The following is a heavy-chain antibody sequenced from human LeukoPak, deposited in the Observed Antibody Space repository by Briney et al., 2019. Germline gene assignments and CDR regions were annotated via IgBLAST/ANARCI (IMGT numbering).Heavy chain of an antibody. V-gene: IGHV1-18*01. J-gene: IGHJ5*02. D-gene: IGHD3/OR15-3a*01. CDR1: GYTFTSYG. CDR3: ARAGTGPKDNWFDP. Sequence: ASVKVSCKASGYTFTSYGISWVRPAPGQGLEWMGWISAYNGNTNYAQKLQGRVTMTTDTSTSTAYMELRSLRSDDTAVYYCARAGTGPKDNWFDPWGQGTLVTVSS. CDR2: ISAYNGNT.